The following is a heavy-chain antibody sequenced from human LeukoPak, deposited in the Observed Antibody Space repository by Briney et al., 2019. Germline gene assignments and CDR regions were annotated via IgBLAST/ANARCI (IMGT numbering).Heavy chain of an antibody. Sequence: SETLSLTCTVSGGSISSYYWSWIRQPPGKGLEWIGYIYYSGSTNYNPSLKSRVTISVDTSKNQFSLKLSSVTAADTAVYYCARTGAAAMHLDYWGQGTLVTVSS. V-gene: IGHV4-59*01. J-gene: IGHJ4*02. CDR3: ARTGAAAMHLDY. D-gene: IGHD6-13*01. CDR2: IYYSGST. CDR1: GGSISSYY.